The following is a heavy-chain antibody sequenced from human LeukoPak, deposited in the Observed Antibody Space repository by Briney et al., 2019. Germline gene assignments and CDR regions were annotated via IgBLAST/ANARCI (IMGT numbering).Heavy chain of an antibody. CDR3: AKSILADGGYVEDY. D-gene: IGHD5-12*01. J-gene: IGHJ4*02. CDR2: VSGSGGVT. CDR1: GFTFRNYA. Sequence: GGSLRLSCAASGFTFRNYAMSWVRQAPGKGLEWVSAVSGSGGVTYYADSVKGRFTISRDNSMHTIYLQLNSLTAEDTAIYYCAKSILADGGYVEDYWGQGTLVTVSS. V-gene: IGHV3-23*01.